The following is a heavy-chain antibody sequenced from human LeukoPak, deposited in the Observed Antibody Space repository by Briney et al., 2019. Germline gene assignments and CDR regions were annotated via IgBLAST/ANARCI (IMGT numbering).Heavy chain of an antibody. CDR1: GYIFTTYN. D-gene: IGHD3-16*01. CDR3: AQDRGSLVAFDI. V-gene: IGHV1-8*03. Sequence: GASVKVSCKASGYIFTTYNSNWVRQATGQGLEWVGWMNPNSGDAGYAQQFQGRVTNTRGTSVSTAYLELSSMTVEDTAVYYCAQDRGSLVAFDIWGQGTVVTVSS. J-gene: IGHJ3*02. CDR2: MNPNSGDA.